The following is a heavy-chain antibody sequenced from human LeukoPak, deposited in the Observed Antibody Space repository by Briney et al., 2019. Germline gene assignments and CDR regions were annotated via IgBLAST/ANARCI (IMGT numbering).Heavy chain of an antibody. Sequence: SETLSLTCTVSGGSISSSSYYWSWIRQPPGKGLEWIGEINHSGSTNYNPSLKSRVTISVDTSKNQFSLKLSSVTAADTAVYYCARARAIDGYCSSTSCPPPFDYWGQGTLVTVSS. CDR2: INHSGST. V-gene: IGHV4-39*07. CDR1: GGSISSSSYY. D-gene: IGHD2-2*03. J-gene: IGHJ4*02. CDR3: ARARAIDGYCSSTSCPPPFDY.